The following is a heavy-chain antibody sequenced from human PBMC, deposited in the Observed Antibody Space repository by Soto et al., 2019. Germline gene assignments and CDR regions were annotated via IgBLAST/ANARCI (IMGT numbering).Heavy chain of an antibody. J-gene: IGHJ6*02. CDR3: ARDCTSYDFWSGVGGMDV. CDR1: GFTFSSYA. D-gene: IGHD3-3*01. V-gene: IGHV3-30-3*01. CDR2: ISYDGSNK. Sequence: GGSLRLSCAASGFTFSSYAMHWVRQAPGKGLEWVAVISYDGSNKYYADSVKGRFTISRDNSKNTLYLQMNSLRAEDTAVYYCARDCTSYDFWSGVGGMDVWGQGTTVTVS.